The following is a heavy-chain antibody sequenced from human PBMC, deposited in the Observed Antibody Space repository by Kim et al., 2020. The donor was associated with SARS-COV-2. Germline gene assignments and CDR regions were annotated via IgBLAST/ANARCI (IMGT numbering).Heavy chain of an antibody. V-gene: IGHV3-33*01. CDR3: ARAYYDSSGYVDLDY. CDR1: GFTFSSYG. CDR2: IWYDGSNK. J-gene: IGHJ4*02. D-gene: IGHD3-22*01. Sequence: GGSLRLSCAASGFTFSSYGMHWVRQAPGKGLEWVAVIWYDGSNKYYADSVKGRFTISRDNSKNTLYLQMNSLRAEDTAVYYCARAYYDSSGYVDLDYWGQGTLVTVSS.